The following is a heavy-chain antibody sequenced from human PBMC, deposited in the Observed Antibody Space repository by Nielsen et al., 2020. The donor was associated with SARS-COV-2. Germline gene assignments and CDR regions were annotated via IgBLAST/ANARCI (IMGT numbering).Heavy chain of an antibody. CDR3: ARVLGYTSDNWFDP. J-gene: IGHJ5*02. Sequence: SETLSLTCTVSGGSMSSNSFSWGWIRQPPERGLEWIGSKFHSGTTYYNPSLKSRVTISVDTSKNQFSLKLTSVTAADTAVYYCARVLGYTSDNWFDPWGQGTLVSVSS. CDR1: GGSMSSNSFS. CDR2: KFHSGTT. D-gene: IGHD3-22*01. V-gene: IGHV4-39*07.